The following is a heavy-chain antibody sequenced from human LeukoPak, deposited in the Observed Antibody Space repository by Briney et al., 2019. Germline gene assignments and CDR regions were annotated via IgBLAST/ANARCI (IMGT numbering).Heavy chain of an antibody. J-gene: IGHJ4*02. CDR1: GFTFSSYW. CDR3: ASDYYDSSGYPTPGVVY. Sequence: VQPGGSLRLSCAASGFTFSSYWMSWVRQAPGKGLEWVANIKQDGSEKYYVDSVKGRFTISRDNAKNSLYLQMNSLRAEDTAVYYCASDYYDSSGYPTPGVVYWGQGTLVTVSS. V-gene: IGHV3-7*01. CDR2: IKQDGSEK. D-gene: IGHD3-22*01.